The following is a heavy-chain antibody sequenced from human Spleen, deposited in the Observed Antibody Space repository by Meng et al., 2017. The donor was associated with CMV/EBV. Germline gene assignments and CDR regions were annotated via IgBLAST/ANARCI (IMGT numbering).Heavy chain of an antibody. CDR1: GVSITTDHY. CDR2: VYHTGSP. J-gene: IGHJ4*02. D-gene: IGHD4-11*01. V-gene: IGHV4-38-2*02. CDR3: ASPTGSYGNYAY. Sequence: CTLSGVSITTDHYWGWIRQPPGKGLEWIGSVYHTGSPYYSPSLKSRVIISLDTSKNQFSLKVPSVTAADTATYYCASPTGSYGNYAYWGQGILVTVSS.